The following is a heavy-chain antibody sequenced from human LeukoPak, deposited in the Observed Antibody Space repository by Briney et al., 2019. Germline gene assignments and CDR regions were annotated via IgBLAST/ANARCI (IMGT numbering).Heavy chain of an antibody. CDR1: GFTLSSYA. J-gene: IGHJ4*02. Sequence: GGSLRLSCAASGFTLSSYAMSWVRQAPGKGLQWVSDISSSGGSTYYADSVKGRFTISTDNSKNTLYLQMNSLRAEDTAVYYCARSLSSRFSGPRRPYYFDSWGQGTLVTVSS. CDR2: ISSSGGST. V-gene: IGHV3-23*01. CDR3: ARSLSSRFSGPRRPYYFDS. D-gene: IGHD3-16*02.